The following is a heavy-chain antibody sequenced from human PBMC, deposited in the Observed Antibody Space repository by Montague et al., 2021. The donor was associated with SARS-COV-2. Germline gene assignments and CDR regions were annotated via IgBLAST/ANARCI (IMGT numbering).Heavy chain of an antibody. CDR1: GGSFSGYY. CDR3: ARASGCSGGSCYSEWDPYYYYGMDV. Sequence: SETLSLTCAVYGGSFSGYYWSWICQPPGTGLERIGDINHSGSTNSNPYLKRQVTISVDMSKNQFSLKLSSVSAAATAVSYCARASGCSGGSCYSEWDPYYYYGMDVWGQGTTVTVSS. V-gene: IGHV4-34*01. D-gene: IGHD2-15*01. CDR2: INHSGST. J-gene: IGHJ6*02.